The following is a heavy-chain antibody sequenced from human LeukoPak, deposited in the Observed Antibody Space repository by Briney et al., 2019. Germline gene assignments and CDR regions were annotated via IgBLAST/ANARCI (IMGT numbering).Heavy chain of an antibody. D-gene: IGHD2-2*01. CDR3: ARGAGYCSTTSCSLGY. Sequence: SETLSLTCAVYGGSFSGSSWSWIRQPPGKGLEWIGEFDHSGSTNYNPSLKNRVTISVVTSKNQFSLKLTSMSAADTAVYYCARGAGYCSTTSCSLGYWGQGTLVTVSS. CDR2: FDHSGST. V-gene: IGHV4-34*01. J-gene: IGHJ4*02. CDR1: GGSFSGSS.